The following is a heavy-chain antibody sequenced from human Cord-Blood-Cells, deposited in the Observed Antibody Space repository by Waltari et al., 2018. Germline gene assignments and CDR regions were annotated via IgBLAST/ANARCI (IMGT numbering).Heavy chain of an antibody. V-gene: IGHV1-69*06. J-gene: IGHJ4*02. CDR3: ARVGYCSSTSCYYFDY. Sequence: QVQLVQSGAEVKKPGSSVKVSCKASGGTFSRYAISWVRHAPGQGLEWMGGIIPIFGTANYAQKFQGRVTITADKSTSTAYMELSSLRSEDTAVYYCARVGYCSSTSCYYFDYWGQGTLVTVSS. CDR2: IIPIFGTA. CDR1: GGTFSRYA. D-gene: IGHD2-2*01.